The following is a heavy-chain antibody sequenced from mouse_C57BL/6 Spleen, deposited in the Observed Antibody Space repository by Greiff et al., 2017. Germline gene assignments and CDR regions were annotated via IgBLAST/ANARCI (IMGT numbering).Heavy chain of an antibody. CDR2: IYPGDGDT. Sequence: VQLQQSGPELVKPGASVKISCKASGYAFSSSWMNWVKQRPGKGLEWIGRIYPGDGDTNYNGKFKGKATLTADKSSSTAYMQLSSLTSEDSAVYFCARSHLYYGNPDYYAMDYWGQGTSVTVSS. V-gene: IGHV1-82*01. D-gene: IGHD2-1*01. CDR3: ARSHLYYGNPDYYAMDY. J-gene: IGHJ4*01. CDR1: GYAFSSSW.